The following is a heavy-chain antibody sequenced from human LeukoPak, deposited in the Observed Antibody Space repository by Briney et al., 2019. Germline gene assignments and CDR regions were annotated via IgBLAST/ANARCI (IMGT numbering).Heavy chain of an antibody. Sequence: GGSLRLSCAASGFTFSNYDMHWVRQAAGKGLEWVSAIGTAGDTYYSASVRGRFTISRENARNSLFLQMSGLSAGDTAVYYCTSSPAYSSSWEAIDNWGQGTLVTVSS. V-gene: IGHV3-13*01. CDR1: GFTFSNYD. D-gene: IGHD6-13*01. CDR2: IGTAGDT. CDR3: TSSPAYSSSWEAIDN. J-gene: IGHJ4*02.